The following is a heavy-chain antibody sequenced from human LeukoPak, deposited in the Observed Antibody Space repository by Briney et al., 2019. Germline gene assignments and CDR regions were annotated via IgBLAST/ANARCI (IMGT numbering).Heavy chain of an antibody. CDR2: IYYTGSS. V-gene: IGHV4-59*01. Sequence: SETLSLTCTVSGGSISSYYWSWIRQPPGKGPEWIGYIYYTGSSNYNPSLKSRVTISVDTSENHFSLKLSSVTAADTAVYYCARGLRGIMAEFDFWGQGTLVTVSS. CDR3: ARGLRGIMAEFDF. CDR1: GGSISSYY. J-gene: IGHJ4*02. D-gene: IGHD3-16*01.